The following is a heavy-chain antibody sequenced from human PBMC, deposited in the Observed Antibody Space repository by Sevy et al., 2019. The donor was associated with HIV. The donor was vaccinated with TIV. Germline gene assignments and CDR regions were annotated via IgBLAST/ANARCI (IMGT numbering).Heavy chain of an antibody. J-gene: IGHJ1*01. Sequence: GGSLRLSCAASGFTFTLYSMHWVRQAPGKGLEWVATISFDGSNKHYADSVKGRFTISIVNSQNSLYLQMNSLRTEDTAVYYCALERLSTDVAEYFQNWGQGTLVTVSS. CDR3: ALERLSTDVAEYFQN. V-gene: IGHV3-30-3*01. CDR1: GFTFTLYS. CDR2: ISFDGSNK. D-gene: IGHD1-1*01.